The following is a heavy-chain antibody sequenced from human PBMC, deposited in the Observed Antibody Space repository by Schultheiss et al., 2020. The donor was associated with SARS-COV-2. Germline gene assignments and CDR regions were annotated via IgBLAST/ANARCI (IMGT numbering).Heavy chain of an antibody. J-gene: IGHJ5*02. CDR3: ARHDVTIFGVVIYENWFDP. Sequence: SETLSLTCTVSGGSISSSSYYWGWIRQPPGKGLEWVGEIYHSGSTSYNPSLRSRVTVSVDTSKNQFSLKLSSVTAADTAVYYCARHDVTIFGVVIYENWFDPWGQGTLVTVSS. V-gene: IGHV4-39*01. CDR2: IYHSGST. CDR1: GGSISSSSYY. D-gene: IGHD3-3*01.